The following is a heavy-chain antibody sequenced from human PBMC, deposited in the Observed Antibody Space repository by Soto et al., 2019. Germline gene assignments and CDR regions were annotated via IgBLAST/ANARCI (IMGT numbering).Heavy chain of an antibody. CDR3: CRGAPGATAASSYYYYMDV. J-gene: IGHJ6*03. Sequence: GGSLRLSCAASGFTFGSYSMNWVRQAPGKGLEWVSYITSGSSPIYYADSVEGRFTISRDNAKNSLYLQMNSLRVEDTAVYYYCRGAPGATAASSYYYYMDVWGKGTTVTVSS. V-gene: IGHV3-48*01. CDR2: ITSGSSPI. CDR1: GFTFGSYS. D-gene: IGHD1-1*01.